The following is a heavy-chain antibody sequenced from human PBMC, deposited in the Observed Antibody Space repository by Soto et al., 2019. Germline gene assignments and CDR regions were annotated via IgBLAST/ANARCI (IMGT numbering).Heavy chain of an antibody. CDR3: AAHLYYYDSSLMDV. Sequence: SVKVSCKASGFTFTSSAVQWVRQARGQRLEWIGWIVVGSGNTSYAQKFQERVTITRDMSTSTAYMELSSLRSEDTAVYYCAAHLYYYDSSLMDVWGQGTTVTVSS. CDR2: IVVGSGNT. V-gene: IGHV1-58*01. J-gene: IGHJ6*02. D-gene: IGHD3-22*01. CDR1: GFTFTSSA.